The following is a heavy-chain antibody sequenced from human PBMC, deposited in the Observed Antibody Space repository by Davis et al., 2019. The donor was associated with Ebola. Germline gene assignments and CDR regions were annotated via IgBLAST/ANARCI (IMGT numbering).Heavy chain of an antibody. CDR1: GYTFTSYD. CDR3: ARDGSVSLYDYIWGSYGYGMDV. J-gene: IGHJ6*02. V-gene: IGHV1-18*01. Sequence: ASVKVSCKASGYTFTSYDINWVRQATGQGLEWMGWISAYNGNTNYAQKLQGRVTMTTDTSTSTAYMELRSLRSDDTAVYYCARDGSVSLYDYIWGSYGYGMDVWGQGTTVTVSS. D-gene: IGHD3-16*01. CDR2: ISAYNGNT.